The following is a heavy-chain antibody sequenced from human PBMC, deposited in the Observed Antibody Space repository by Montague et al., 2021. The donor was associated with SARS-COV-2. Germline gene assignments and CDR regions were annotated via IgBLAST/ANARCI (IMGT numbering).Heavy chain of an antibody. J-gene: IGHJ4*02. CDR3: ASVYTVTYYFDY. V-gene: IGHV4-34*01. CDR1: SSSFLPYY. D-gene: IGHD4-17*01. CDR2: VNPSGNA. Sequence: SETLSLTCAVNSSSFLPYYWSWIRQPPGGGLEWIGEVNPSGNAFXNSSLKSRVTISVDTSKNQFSLKLSSVTAADTAVYYCASVYTVTYYFDYWGRGTLVTVSS.